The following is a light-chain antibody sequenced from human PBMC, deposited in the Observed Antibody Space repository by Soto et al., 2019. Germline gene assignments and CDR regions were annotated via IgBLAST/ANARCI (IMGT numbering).Light chain of an antibody. CDR2: EGS. V-gene: IGLV2-23*01. Sequence: QSVLTQPASVSGAPGQSITISCTGTSSDVGSYNLFSWYQQQPGKAPKLMIYEGSKRPSGVSNRFSGSKSGNTASLTISGLQAEDEADYYCCSYAGSSTYVFGTGTKVTVL. CDR3: CSYAGSSTYV. J-gene: IGLJ1*01. CDR1: SSDVGSYNL.